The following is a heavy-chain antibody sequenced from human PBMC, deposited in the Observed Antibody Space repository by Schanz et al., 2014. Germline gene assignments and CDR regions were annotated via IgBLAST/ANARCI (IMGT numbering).Heavy chain of an antibody. CDR1: GFTVNTNY. D-gene: IGHD3-16*01. V-gene: IGHV3-66*03. CDR3: AKLGMTATNYYHNGMDV. J-gene: IGHJ6*02. CDR2: MYINSGST. Sequence: EVQLVESGGGLIQPGGSLRLSCAVSGFTVNTNYMSWVRQAPGKGLEWISSMYINSGSTQYADSVKGRFIISRDSSKNTLYLQMNSLRAEDTAVYYCAKLGMTATNYYHNGMDVWGQGTTVTVSS.